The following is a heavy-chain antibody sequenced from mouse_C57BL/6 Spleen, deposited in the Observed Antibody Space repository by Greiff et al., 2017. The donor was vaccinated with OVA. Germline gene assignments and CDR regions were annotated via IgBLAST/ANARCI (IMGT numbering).Heavy chain of an antibody. V-gene: IGHV5-9-1*02. J-gene: IGHJ4*01. D-gene: IGHD2-3*01. Sequence: DVQLVESGEGLVKPGGSLKLSCAASGFTFSSYAMSWVRQTPEKRLEWVAYISSGGDYIYYADTVKGRFTISRDNARNTLYLQMSSLKSEDTAMYYCTRDGGYDGYHYYAMDYWGQGTSVTVSS. CDR3: TRDGGYDGYHYYAMDY. CDR2: ISSGGDYI. CDR1: GFTFSSYA.